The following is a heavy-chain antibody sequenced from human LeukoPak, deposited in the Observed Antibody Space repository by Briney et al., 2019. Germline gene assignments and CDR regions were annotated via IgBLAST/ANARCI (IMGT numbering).Heavy chain of an antibody. CDR3: ATSRGYCSSISCYGTMRGYYYMDV. D-gene: IGHD2-2*01. CDR1: GFPFSSYW. Sequence: GGSLRLSCSVSGFPFSSYWMSGVGQAPGRGRDGVANKKEVEREKYFVDSVKGRFTISRDNVKNSLFLQMNSLRVEDTAVYYCATSRGYCSSISCYGTMRGYYYMDVWGKGATVTVSS. V-gene: IGHV3-7*01. J-gene: IGHJ6*03. CDR2: KKEVEREK.